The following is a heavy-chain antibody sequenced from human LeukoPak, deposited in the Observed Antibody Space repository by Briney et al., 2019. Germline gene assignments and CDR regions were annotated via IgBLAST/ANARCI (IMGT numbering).Heavy chain of an antibody. V-gene: IGHV1-8*01. CDR2: MNPNSGNT. J-gene: IGHJ4*02. CDR3: ARDGAFYGSGSDRSDY. D-gene: IGHD3-10*01. Sequence: ASVKVSCKASGYTFTSYDINWVRQATGQGLEWMGWMNPNSGNTGYAQKFQGRVTMTRNTSISTAYMELSSLRSEDTAVYYCARDGAFYGSGSDRSDYWGQGTLVTVSS. CDR1: GYTFTSYD.